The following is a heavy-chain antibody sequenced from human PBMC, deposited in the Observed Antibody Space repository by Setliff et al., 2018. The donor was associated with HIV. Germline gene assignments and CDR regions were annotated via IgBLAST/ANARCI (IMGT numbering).Heavy chain of an antibody. CDR2: ISGSTGST. J-gene: IGHJ4*02. Sequence: PGGSLRLSCAASGFTFNNYAMSWVRQAPGKGLEWVSAISGSTGSTYYADSVKGRFTISRDNSKNTLYLQMNSLRAEDTAVYYCAKSGRAQWLVPYHFDYWGQGTLVTVSS. CDR3: AKSGRAQWLVPYHFDY. D-gene: IGHD6-19*01. V-gene: IGHV3-23*01. CDR1: GFTFNNYA.